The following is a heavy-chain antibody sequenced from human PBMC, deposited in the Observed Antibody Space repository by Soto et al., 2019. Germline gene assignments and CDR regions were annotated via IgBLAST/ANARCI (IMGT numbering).Heavy chain of an antibody. CDR1: GASFTSNDW. J-gene: IGHJ4*02. V-gene: IGHV4-4*02. CDR3: ARESEDLTSNFDY. Sequence: SETLSLTCAVSGASFTSNDWWTWVRQPPGRGLEWIGEIYRTGSTNYNPSLKSRVTISLDKSENQFSLKVTSLTAADTAVYYCARESEDLTSNFDYWGQGALVTVSS. CDR2: IYRTGST.